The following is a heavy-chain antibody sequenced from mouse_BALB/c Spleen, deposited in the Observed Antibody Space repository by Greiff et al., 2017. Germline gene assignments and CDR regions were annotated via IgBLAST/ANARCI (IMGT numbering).Heavy chain of an antibody. CDR2: ISSGGSYT. J-gene: IGHJ3*01. Sequence: EVKLVESGGGLVKPGGSLKLSCAASGFTFSSYAMSWVRQSPEKRLEWVAEISSGGSYTYYPDTVTGRFTISRDNAKNTLYLEMSSLRSEDTAMYYCARGDYDEAYWGQGTLVTVSA. D-gene: IGHD2-4*01. V-gene: IGHV5-9-4*01. CDR1: GFTFSSYA. CDR3: ARGDYDEAY.